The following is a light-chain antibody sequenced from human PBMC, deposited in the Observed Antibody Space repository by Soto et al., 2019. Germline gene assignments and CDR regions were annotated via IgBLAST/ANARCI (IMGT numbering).Light chain of an antibody. Sequence: EIVLTQSPATVSSSVGGRATLSCRASQSVGTRLAWYQQKPGQAPRLLINDASNRATGVPARFSGSGSGTDFSLTISSLEPEDFAVYYCQHRHNWPPLFTFGPGTKVDI. CDR1: QSVGTR. V-gene: IGKV3-11*01. CDR3: QHRHNWPPLFT. CDR2: DAS. J-gene: IGKJ3*01.